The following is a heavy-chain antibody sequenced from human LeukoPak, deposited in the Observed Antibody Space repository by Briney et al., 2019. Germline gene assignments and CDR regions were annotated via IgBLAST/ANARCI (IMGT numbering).Heavy chain of an antibody. Sequence: ASVKVSCKASGYTFTGYYMHWVRQAPGQGLEWMGWINPNSGGTYSAQKFQGWVIMTRDTSISTAYMELSRLTSDDTAVYYCARANALYCSSTTCLFDYWGQGTLVTVSS. CDR3: ARANALYCSSTTCLFDY. CDR1: GYTFTGYY. D-gene: IGHD2-2*01. CDR2: INPNSGGT. J-gene: IGHJ4*02. V-gene: IGHV1-2*04.